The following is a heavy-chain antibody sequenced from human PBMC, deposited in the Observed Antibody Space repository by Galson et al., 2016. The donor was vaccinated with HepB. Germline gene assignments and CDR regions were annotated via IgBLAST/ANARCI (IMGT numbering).Heavy chain of an antibody. CDR2: IYSGGDT. CDR3: AGYEVVSFDY. CDR1: GVTVGNNL. Sequence: SLRLSCAASGVTVGNNLMSWVRQAPGKGLEWVSLIYSGGDTVYAESVKGRFSISRDSSKNTVYLQMNGLRAEDTAVYYCAGYEVVSFDYWGQGTLVTVSS. J-gene: IGHJ4*02. D-gene: IGHD2-15*01. V-gene: IGHV3-66*01.